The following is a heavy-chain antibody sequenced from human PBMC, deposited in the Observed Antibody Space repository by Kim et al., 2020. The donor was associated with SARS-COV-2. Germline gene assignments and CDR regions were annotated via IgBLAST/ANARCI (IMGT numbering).Heavy chain of an antibody. V-gene: IGHV1-8*01. D-gene: IGHD6-13*01. CDR2: MNPNSGNT. J-gene: IGHJ6*03. CDR1: GYTFTSYD. Sequence: ASVKVSCKASGYTFTSYDINWVRQATGQGLEWMGWMNPNSGNTGYAQKFQGRVTMTRKTSISTAYMELSSLRSEDTAVYYCARGFRAAAGPFYYYYYMDVWGKGTTVTVSS. CDR3: ARGFRAAAGPFYYYYYMDV.